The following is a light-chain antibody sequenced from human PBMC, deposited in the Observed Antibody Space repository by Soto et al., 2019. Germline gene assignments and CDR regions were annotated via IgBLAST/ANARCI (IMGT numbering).Light chain of an antibody. CDR2: YIS. Sequence: ETVMTQSPATLSLSPGERATLSCRASQTVSRNLAWYQQRPGQGPRLLLYYISNSATGVPTRFSGSGSETEFTLIIRSLQSEDFSVYCCQQYNNWPSFGQGTRLEIK. J-gene: IGKJ5*01. CDR3: QQYNNWPS. V-gene: IGKV3-15*01. CDR1: QTVSRN.